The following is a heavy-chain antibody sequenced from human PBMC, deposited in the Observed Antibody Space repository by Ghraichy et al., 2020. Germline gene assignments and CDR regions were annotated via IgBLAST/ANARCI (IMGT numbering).Heavy chain of an antibody. CDR2: IYYYGNT. CDR1: GGPISSSSYF. V-gene: IGHV4-39*01. CDR3: ARHENIVVVTAARAFDI. Sequence: SETLSLTCTVSGGPISSSSYFWGWIRQPPGKGLEWIGSIYYYGNTYYNPSLKSRVTIYVDTSKNQFSLKLSSVTAADTAVYYCARHENIVVVTAARAFDIWGQGTMVTVSS. J-gene: IGHJ3*02. D-gene: IGHD2-21*02.